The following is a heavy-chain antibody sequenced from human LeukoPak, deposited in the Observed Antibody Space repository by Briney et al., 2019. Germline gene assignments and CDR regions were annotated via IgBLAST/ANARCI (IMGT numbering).Heavy chain of an antibody. CDR3: ARPDTRDDAFDI. CDR2: ITSTSSYV. D-gene: IGHD3-3*01. V-gene: IGHV3-21*01. J-gene: IGHJ3*02. CDR1: GFTFSTYN. Sequence: TGGSLRLSCEASGFTFSTYNMNWVRQAPGKRLEWVSSITSTSSYVFYADSVKGRFTISRDNAKSSLYLQMSSLRAEDTAVYYCARPDTRDDAFDIWGQGTMVTVSS.